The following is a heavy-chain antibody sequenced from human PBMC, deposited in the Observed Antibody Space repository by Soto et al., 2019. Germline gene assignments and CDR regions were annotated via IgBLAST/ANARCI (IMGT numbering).Heavy chain of an antibody. CDR2: ISSSHTT. J-gene: IGHJ3*02. V-gene: IGHV3-23*01. CDR1: GFIFSTYA. D-gene: IGHD4-17*01. CDR3: AHPRGYGVFDAVDI. Sequence: PGGSLRLSCAASGFIFSTYAMNWVRRAPGEGLEWVSAISSSHTTFYAESVRGRFTISRDNPVNTLYLQMSSLRTEDTAVYYCAHPRGYGVFDAVDIWGQGTMVTVSS.